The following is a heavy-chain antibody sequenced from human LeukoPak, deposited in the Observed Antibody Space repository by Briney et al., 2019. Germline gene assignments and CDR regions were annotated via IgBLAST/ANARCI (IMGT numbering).Heavy chain of an antibody. CDR1: GFTFSSNW. D-gene: IGHD5-24*01. Sequence: GGSLRLSCAASGFTFSSNWMSWVRQAPGKGLEWVANIKQDGSEKYYVDSVKGRFTISRDNAKNSLYLQMNSLRAEDTAVYYCARARDGHNLRGSLDYWGQGTLVTVSS. V-gene: IGHV3-7*01. CDR3: ARARDGHNLRGSLDY. J-gene: IGHJ4*02. CDR2: IKQDGSEK.